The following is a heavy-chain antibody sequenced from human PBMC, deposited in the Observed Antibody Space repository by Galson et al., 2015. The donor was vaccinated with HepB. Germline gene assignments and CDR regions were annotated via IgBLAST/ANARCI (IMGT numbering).Heavy chain of an antibody. D-gene: IGHD6-19*01. V-gene: IGHV1-18*04. CDR3: ARVGWVPYSSGHTYYAFDI. J-gene: IGHJ3*02. Sequence: SVKVSCKASGYTFTSYGISWVRQAPGQGLEWMGWISAYNGNTNYAQKLQGRVTMTTDTSTSTAYMELRSLRSDDTAVYYCARVGWVPYSSGHTYYAFDIWGQGTMVTVSS. CDR1: GYTFTSYG. CDR2: ISAYNGNT.